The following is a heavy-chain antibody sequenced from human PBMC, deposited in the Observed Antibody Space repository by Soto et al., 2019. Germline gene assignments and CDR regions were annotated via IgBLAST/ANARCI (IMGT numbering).Heavy chain of an antibody. J-gene: IGHJ4*02. D-gene: IGHD2-2*01. CDR1: GGSITSSGYY. Sequence: QVQLQESGPGLVKPSQTLSLTCTVSGGSITSSGYYWSWIRQHPGEGLEWIGFTSNSGSTSYNPSVNRRATISVDTSSIQFYPTLKSVTAADTAVYYCARGGGSTKVDYWGQGTLVTVSP. CDR3: ARGGGSTKVDY. CDR2: TSNSGST. V-gene: IGHV4-31*03.